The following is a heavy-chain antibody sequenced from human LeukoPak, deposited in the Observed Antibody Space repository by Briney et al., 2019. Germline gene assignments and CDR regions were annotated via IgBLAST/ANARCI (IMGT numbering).Heavy chain of an antibody. D-gene: IGHD6-19*01. Sequence: GGSLRLSCAASGFTFSSYGMHWVRQAPGKGLEWVAVISYDGSNKYYADSVKGRFTISRDNSKNTLYLQMNSLRAEDTAVYYCAKDAPLGAVAGRDYYYYYMDVWGKGTTVTVSS. CDR1: GFTFSSYG. CDR2: ISYDGSNK. V-gene: IGHV3-30*18. CDR3: AKDAPLGAVAGRDYYYYYMDV. J-gene: IGHJ6*03.